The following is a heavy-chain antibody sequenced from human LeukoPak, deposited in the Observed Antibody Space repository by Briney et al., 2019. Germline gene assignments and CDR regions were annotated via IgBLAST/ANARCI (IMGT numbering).Heavy chain of an antibody. Sequence: ASVKVSCKASGGTFSSYAISWVRQAPGQGLEWMGRIIPILGIANYAQKFQGRVTITADKSTSTAYMELSSLRSEDTAVYYCARDYRGSGTVDYWGQGTLVTVSS. CDR2: IIPILGIA. D-gene: IGHD3-10*01. V-gene: IGHV1-69*04. CDR1: GGTFSSYA. CDR3: ARDYRGSGTVDY. J-gene: IGHJ4*02.